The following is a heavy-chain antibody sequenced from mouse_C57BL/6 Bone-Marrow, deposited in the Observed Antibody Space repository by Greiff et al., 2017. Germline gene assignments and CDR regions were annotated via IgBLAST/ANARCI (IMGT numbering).Heavy chain of an antibody. CDR1: GSHFSNYC. J-gene: IGHJ2*01. D-gene: IGHD1-1*01. Sequence: EVPVAASGRGLAQPGGSMKLSCGASGSHFSNYCMNWVRQSPEKGLEWVAQIRLKSDNYATHYAESVKGRFTISREDSKIDVYLQMNNLRAEDTGIYYCTGAITTVVATDYWGQGTTLTVSS. CDR3: TGAITTVVATDY. V-gene: IGHV6-3*01. CDR2: IRLKSDNYAT.